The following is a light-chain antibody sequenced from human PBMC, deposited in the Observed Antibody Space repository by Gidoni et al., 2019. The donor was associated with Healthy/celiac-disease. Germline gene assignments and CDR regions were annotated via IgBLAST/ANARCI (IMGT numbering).Light chain of an antibody. CDR3: QQYNSYSRT. J-gene: IGKJ1*01. CDR1: QSISSW. V-gene: IGKV1-5*03. CDR2: KAS. Sequence: DIQMTKSPSTLSASVGDRVPITFRASQSISSWLAWYQQKPGKAPKLLIYKASSLESGVPSRFSGSGSWTEFTLTISSLQPDDFATYYCQQYNSYSRTFGQGTKVEIK.